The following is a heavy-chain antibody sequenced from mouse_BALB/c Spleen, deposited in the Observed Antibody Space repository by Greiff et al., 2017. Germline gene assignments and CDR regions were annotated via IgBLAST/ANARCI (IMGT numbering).Heavy chain of an antibody. CDR2: IRNKANGYTT. CDR1: GFTFTDYY. J-gene: IGHJ4*01. V-gene: IGHV7-3*02. CDR3: ARDPRAMDY. Sequence: EVHLVESGGGLVQPGGSLRLSCATSGFTFTDYYMIWVRQPPGKALEWLGFIRNKANGYTTEYSASVKGRFTISRDNSQSILYLQMNTLRAEDSATYYCARDPRAMDYWGQGTSVTVSS.